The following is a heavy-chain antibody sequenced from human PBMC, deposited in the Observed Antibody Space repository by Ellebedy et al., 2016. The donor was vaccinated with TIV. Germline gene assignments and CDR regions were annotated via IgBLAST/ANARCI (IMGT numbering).Heavy chain of an antibody. Sequence: SETLSLTCTVSGYSISSGNYWGWIRQPPGRGLEWIGSIYHTGSTYYNPSLKRRVTISVDTTKNHLSLRLNSATAADTALYYCATFRNLDGFDIWGHGTMVTVSS. V-gene: IGHV4-38-2*02. CDR1: GYSISSGNY. CDR3: ATFRNLDGFDI. J-gene: IGHJ3*02. CDR2: IYHTGST.